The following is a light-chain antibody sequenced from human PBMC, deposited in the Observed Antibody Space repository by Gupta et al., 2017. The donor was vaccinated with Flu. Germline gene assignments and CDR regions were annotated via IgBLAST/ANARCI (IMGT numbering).Light chain of an antibody. CDR2: KDR. V-gene: IGLV3-25*03. CDR3: QAADSTAWV. J-gene: IGLJ3*02. CDR1: AGHNQY. Sequence: SPGKTARITCSGDAGHNQYNYCHQQKTGQSLVLFIYKDRERPAGIRERFSASGSGTTVTLTIQGGQAEDEGYYYCQAADSTAWVFGGGTKLTVL.